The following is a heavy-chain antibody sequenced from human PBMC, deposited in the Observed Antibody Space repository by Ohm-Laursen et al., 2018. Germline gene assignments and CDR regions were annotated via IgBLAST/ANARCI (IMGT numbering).Heavy chain of an antibody. V-gene: IGHV1-46*01. J-gene: IGHJ6*02. CDR2: INPSGGST. D-gene: IGHD3-3*01. Sequence: SVKVSCKASGYTFTSYYMHWVRQAPGQGLEWMGIINPSGGSTSYAQKFQGRVTMTRDTSTSTVYMELSSLRSEDTAVYYCARERKAIFGVVITYYYGMDVWGQGTTVTVSS. CDR3: ARERKAIFGVVITYYYGMDV. CDR1: GYTFTSYY.